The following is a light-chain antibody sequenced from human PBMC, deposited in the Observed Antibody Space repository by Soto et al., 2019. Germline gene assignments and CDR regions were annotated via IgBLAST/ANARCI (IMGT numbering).Light chain of an antibody. CDR1: SSNIGSNT. CDR2: SSN. CDR3: AAWDDSLNGYV. J-gene: IGLJ1*01. Sequence: QSVLTQPPSASGTPGQRVTISCSGSSSNIGSNTVNWYQQLPGTAPKLLFYSSNQRPSGVPDRFSGSKSGTSASLAISGLQSEDEADYYCAAWDDSLNGYVFGTGTKVTVL. V-gene: IGLV1-44*01.